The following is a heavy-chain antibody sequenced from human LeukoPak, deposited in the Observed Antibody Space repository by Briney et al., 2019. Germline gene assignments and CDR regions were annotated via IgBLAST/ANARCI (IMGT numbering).Heavy chain of an antibody. CDR1: GASVRSSTYH. Sequence: PSETLSLTCSVSGASVRSSTYHWVWIRQSPGKGPEWIGSIFYTGNTFYTPSLKSRVTLFVDTSKNQFSLKLRSVTAADTAVYSCARHGPSMVRGAIVGYFDSWGQGTLVTVSS. CDR3: ARHGPSMVRGAIVGYFDS. D-gene: IGHD3-10*01. J-gene: IGHJ4*02. CDR2: IFYTGNT. V-gene: IGHV4-39*01.